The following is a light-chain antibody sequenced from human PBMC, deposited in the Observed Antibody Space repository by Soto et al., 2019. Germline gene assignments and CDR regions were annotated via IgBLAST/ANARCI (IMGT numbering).Light chain of an antibody. CDR1: QSISSY. CDR3: QQMYSIPIT. J-gene: IGKJ3*01. Sequence: DIQMTQSPSSLSASVGDRVTITCRASQSISSYLNWYQQKPGKAPKLLIYAASSLQSGVPSRFSGSGSGTDFTLTISSLQPEYFATYYSQQMYSIPITFGPGTKVDIK. V-gene: IGKV1-39*01. CDR2: AAS.